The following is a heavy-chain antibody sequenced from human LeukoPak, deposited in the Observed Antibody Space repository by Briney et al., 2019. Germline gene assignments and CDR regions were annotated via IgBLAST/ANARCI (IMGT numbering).Heavy chain of an antibody. CDR3: AKDLGYNWNPASS. Sequence: GGSLRLSCAVSGFTVSSHAMSWVRQASGKGLEGVSLIGGAGDTFYADSVKGRFVLSRDNSRNTVYLQMNSLRAEDTAVYYCAKDLGYNWNPASSWGQGTLVTVSS. CDR2: IGGAGDT. D-gene: IGHD1-20*01. J-gene: IGHJ5*02. V-gene: IGHV3-23*01. CDR1: GFTVSSHA.